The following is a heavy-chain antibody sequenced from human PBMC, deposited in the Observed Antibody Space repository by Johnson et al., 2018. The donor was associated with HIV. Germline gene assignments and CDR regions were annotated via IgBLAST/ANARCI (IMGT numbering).Heavy chain of an antibody. CDR2: ISYDGSNK. Sequence: VQLVESGGGVVQPGRSLRLSCAASGFTFSNYGVHWVRQAPGKGLEWVAVISYDGSNKYYADSVRGRFTISRDNSKNTLYLQMNTLRAGDTAVYYCAKGWDPMTTVNTFAFDIWGQGTMVTVSS. J-gene: IGHJ3*02. CDR1: GFTFSNYG. CDR3: AKGWDPMTTVNTFAFDI. V-gene: IGHV3-30*18. D-gene: IGHD4-11*01.